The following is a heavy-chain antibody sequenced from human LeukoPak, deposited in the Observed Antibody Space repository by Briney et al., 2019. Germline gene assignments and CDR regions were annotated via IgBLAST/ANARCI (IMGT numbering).Heavy chain of an antibody. Sequence: ASVKVSCKASGYTFTGHYMHWVRQAPGQGLEWMGWINPNSGGTNYAQKFQGRVTMTRDTSISTAYMELSRLRSDDTAVYYCARDLWGVGASNFDYWGQGTLVTVSS. CDR3: ARDLWGVGASNFDY. V-gene: IGHV1-2*02. J-gene: IGHJ4*02. CDR1: GYTFTGHY. CDR2: INPNSGGT. D-gene: IGHD1-26*01.